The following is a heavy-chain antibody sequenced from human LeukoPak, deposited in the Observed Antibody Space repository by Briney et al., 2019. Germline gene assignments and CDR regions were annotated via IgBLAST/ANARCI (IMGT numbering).Heavy chain of an antibody. Sequence: GASVKVSCKASGYTFTSYYMRWVRQAPGQGLEWMGINNPSGGSTSYAQKFQGRVTMTRDTSTSTVYMELSSLRSEDTAVYYCARDKSPQYYDFWSGITREYYGMDVWGQGTTVTVSS. CDR2: NNPSGGST. V-gene: IGHV1-46*01. D-gene: IGHD3-3*01. CDR3: ARDKSPQYYDFWSGITREYYGMDV. J-gene: IGHJ6*02. CDR1: GYTFTSYY.